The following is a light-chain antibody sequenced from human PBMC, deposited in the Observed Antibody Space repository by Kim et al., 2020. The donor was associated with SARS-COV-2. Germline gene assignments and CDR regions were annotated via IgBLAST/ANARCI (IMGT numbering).Light chain of an antibody. CDR1: HSIATS. Sequence: ASVRNRVTITCRASHSIATSLAWYQQKPGKATNLLIYDASSLESGVPSRFSGSGSGTEFTLTISSLQPDDVATYYCKQYISYPLTFGQGTKVDIK. CDR3: KQYISYPLT. J-gene: IGKJ1*01. CDR2: DAS. V-gene: IGKV1-5*01.